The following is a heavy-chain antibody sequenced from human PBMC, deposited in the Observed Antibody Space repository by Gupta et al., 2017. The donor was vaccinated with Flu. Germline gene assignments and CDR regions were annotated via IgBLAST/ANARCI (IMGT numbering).Heavy chain of an antibody. V-gene: IGHV3-23*01. CDR3: AKDWYGSTWSSYGCYFDY. CDR1: GFTFSSYA. Sequence: EVQLLESGGGLVQPGGSLRLSCAASGFTFSSYAMSWVRQAPGKGLEWVADISSSGGSTYYADSVKGRFTISRDNAKNTLYLQMNSLRDEDTAVYYCAKDWYGSTWSSYGCYFDYWGQGTLVTVSS. D-gene: IGHD3-3*01. J-gene: IGHJ4*02. CDR2: ISSSGGST.